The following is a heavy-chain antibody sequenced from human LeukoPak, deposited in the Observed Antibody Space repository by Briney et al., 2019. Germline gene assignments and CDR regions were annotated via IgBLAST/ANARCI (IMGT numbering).Heavy chain of an antibody. J-gene: IGHJ4*02. V-gene: IGHV3-74*01. CDR1: GFTFSSYG. CDR3: AKSDYFDS. Sequence: PGGTLRLSCAASGFTFSSYGMSWVRQAPGKGLEWASRIKSDGSSTTYADSMKGRFTISRDNARNTLYLQMNSLRAEDTAVYYCAKSDYFDSWGQGTLVTVSS. CDR2: IKSDGSST.